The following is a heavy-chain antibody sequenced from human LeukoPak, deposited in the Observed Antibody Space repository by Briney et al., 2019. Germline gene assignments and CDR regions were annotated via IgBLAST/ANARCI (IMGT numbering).Heavy chain of an antibody. CDR2: SKSKPDGGTT. V-gene: IGHV3-15*01. D-gene: IGHD6-6*01. CDR3: ATVYSSRSSSRY. Sequence: PGGSLRLSCAVSGLTFTNAWMAWVRQAPGKGLEWVGRSKSKPDGGTTDYAAPVKGRFTISRDDSKNTLYLQITSLKTEDTAVYYCATVYSSRSSSRYWGQGTLVTVSS. CDR1: GLTFTNAW. J-gene: IGHJ4*02.